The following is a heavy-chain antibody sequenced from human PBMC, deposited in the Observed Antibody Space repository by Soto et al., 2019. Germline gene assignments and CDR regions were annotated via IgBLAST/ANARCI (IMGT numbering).Heavy chain of an antibody. D-gene: IGHD2-15*01. CDR3: ARDDCGGSRCSYYYGMDV. V-gene: IGHV4-30-4*01. Sequence: PSETLSLTCTVSGGSISTGDSYWSWIRQSPGKGLEWIGYIYYSGSIFYNPSLESRVTISVDTSKNQFSLKLTSVTAADTAVYYCARDDCGGSRCSYYYGMDVWGQGTTVTVSS. CDR1: GGSISTGDSY. J-gene: IGHJ6*02. CDR2: IYYSGSI.